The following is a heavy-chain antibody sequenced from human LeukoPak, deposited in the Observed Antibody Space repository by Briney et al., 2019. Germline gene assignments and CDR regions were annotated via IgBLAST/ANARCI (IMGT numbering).Heavy chain of an antibody. CDR3: AKWGPYYYGSGSSQFDP. CDR1: GFTFSSYG. CDR2: ISGSGGST. Sequence: GGSLRLSCAASGFTFSSYGMSWVRQAPGKGLEWVSAISGSGGSTYYADSVKGRFTISRDNSKNTLYLQMNSLRAEDTAVYYCAKWGPYYYGSGSSQFDPWGQGTLVTVSS. V-gene: IGHV3-23*01. J-gene: IGHJ5*02. D-gene: IGHD3-10*01.